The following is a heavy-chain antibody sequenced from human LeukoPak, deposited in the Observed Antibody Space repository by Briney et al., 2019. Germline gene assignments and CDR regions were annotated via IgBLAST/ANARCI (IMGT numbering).Heavy chain of an antibody. D-gene: IGHD2-2*01. V-gene: IGHV3-48*03. CDR3: AKGGSPSCYSSSGY. Sequence: GGSLRLSCAASGFTFNIYEMNWVRQAPGRGLEWIAYITGSGTTIHYADSVKGRFTISRDNSKNTLYLQMNSLRGEDTAVYYCAKGGSPSCYSSSGYWGQGTLVTVSS. J-gene: IGHJ4*02. CDR1: GFTFNIYE. CDR2: ITGSGTTI.